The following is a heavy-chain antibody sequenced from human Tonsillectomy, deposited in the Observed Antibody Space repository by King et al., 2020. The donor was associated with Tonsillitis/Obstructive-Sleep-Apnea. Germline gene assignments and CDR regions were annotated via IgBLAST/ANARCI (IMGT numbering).Heavy chain of an antibody. Sequence: VQLVESGAEVKKPGESLKISCKGSGYSLSEYWIAWVRQMPGKGLEWMGIIYPADSDTRYSPSFQGQGTMSVDKSISTAYLQWSSLKASDTAIYYCARRRGVVVPAAIAGWFDPWGQGTLVTVSS. V-gene: IGHV5-51*01. D-gene: IGHD2-2*02. J-gene: IGHJ5*02. CDR1: GYSLSEYW. CDR2: IYPADSDT. CDR3: ARRRGVVVPAAIAGWFDP.